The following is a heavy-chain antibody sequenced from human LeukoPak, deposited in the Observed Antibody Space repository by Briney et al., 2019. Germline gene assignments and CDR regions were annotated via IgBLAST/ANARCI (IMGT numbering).Heavy chain of an antibody. D-gene: IGHD2-15*01. V-gene: IGHV3-15*01. Sequence: GGSLRLSCAASGFTFSNAWMSWVRQAPGKGLEWVGRIKSKTDAGTTDYAAPVKGRFTISRDNSKNTLYLQMNSLRGEDTAVYYCAKDGVADSDYWGQGTLVTVSS. J-gene: IGHJ4*02. CDR2: IKSKTDAGTT. CDR1: GFTFSNAW. CDR3: AKDGVADSDY.